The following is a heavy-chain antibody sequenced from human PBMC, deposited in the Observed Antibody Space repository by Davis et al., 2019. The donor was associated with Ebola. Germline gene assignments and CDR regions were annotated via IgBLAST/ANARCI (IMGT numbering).Heavy chain of an antibody. CDR3: ARASSSHYYYYYGMDV. V-gene: IGHV1-18*01. J-gene: IGHJ6*02. D-gene: IGHD6-6*01. CDR2: ISAYNGNT. CDR1: GYTFTSYG. Sequence: ASVKVSCKASGYTFTSYGISWVRQAPGQGLEWMGWISAYNGNTNYAQKLQGRVTMTTDTSTSTAYMELRSLRSDDTAVYYCARASSSHYYYYYGMDVWGQGTLVTVSS.